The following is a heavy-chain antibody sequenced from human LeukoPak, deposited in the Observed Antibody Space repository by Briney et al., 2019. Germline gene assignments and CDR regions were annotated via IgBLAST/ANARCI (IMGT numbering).Heavy chain of an antibody. V-gene: IGHV1-24*01. CDR2: FDPEDGET. J-gene: IGHJ4*02. D-gene: IGHD6-19*01. CDR1: GYTLTELS. CDR3: ATDGGHSSGWPRPTM. Sequence: GASVKVSCKVSGYTLTELSMHWVRQAPGKGLEWMGGFDPEDGETIYAQKFQGRVTMTEDTSTDTAYMELSSLRSEDTAVYYCATDGGHSSGWPRPTMWGQGTLVTVSS.